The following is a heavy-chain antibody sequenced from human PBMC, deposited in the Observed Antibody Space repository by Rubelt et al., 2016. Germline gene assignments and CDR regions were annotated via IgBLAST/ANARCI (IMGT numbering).Heavy chain of an antibody. CDR3: ARDLGSDSSSFGAFVI. Sequence: EVQLVESGGGLVQPGGSLRLSCAASGFTFSSYWMSWVRQAPGKGLEWVANIKQDGSEKYYVDSVKGRLTISRDNAKNSLYLQMNSLRAEDTAVYYCARDLGSDSSSFGAFVIWGQGTMVTVSS. V-gene: IGHV3-7*03. J-gene: IGHJ3*02. CDR2: IKQDGSEK. CDR1: GFTFSSYW. D-gene: IGHD6-13*01.